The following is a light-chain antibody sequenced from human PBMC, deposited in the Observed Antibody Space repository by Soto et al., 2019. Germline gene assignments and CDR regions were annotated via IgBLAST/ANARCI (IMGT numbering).Light chain of an antibody. CDR1: SSDVGGYNY. V-gene: IGLV2-14*01. CDR3: SSYTSSSTVV. CDR2: EVS. J-gene: IGLJ1*01. Sequence: QSALTQPASVSGSPGQSITISCTGTSSDVGGYNYVSWYQQHPGKAPKLMIYEVSNRPSGVSNRFSGSKSGKTASLTISGLQAEEEADYYCSSYTSSSTVVFGTGTKLTVL.